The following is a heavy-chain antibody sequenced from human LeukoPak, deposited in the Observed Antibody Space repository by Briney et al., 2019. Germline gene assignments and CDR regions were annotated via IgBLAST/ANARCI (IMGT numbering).Heavy chain of an antibody. CDR2: ISASAGGT. J-gene: IGHJ4*02. D-gene: IGHD2-15*01. CDR3: AKLVGVAPTDY. CDR1: GFTFSGYA. Sequence: GGSLRLCCAASGFTFSGYAMSWVREAPGKGLDWFSGISASAGGTYYADSVKGRFTISRDNSKNTLYLQLDSLTAEDTAVYYCAKLVGVAPTDYWGQGTLVTVSS. V-gene: IGHV3-23*01.